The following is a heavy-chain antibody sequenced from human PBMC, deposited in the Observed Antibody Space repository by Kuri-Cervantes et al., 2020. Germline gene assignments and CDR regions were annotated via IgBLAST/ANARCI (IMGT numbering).Heavy chain of an antibody. J-gene: IGHJ4*02. Sequence: GESLKISCAASGFTFSSYGMHWVRQAPGKGLEWVAFIRYDGSNKYYADSVKGRFTISRDNSKNTLYLQINSLRPEDTAVYYCARDRSGSYYFDYWGQGTLVTVSS. CDR3: ARDRSGSYYFDY. CDR2: IRYDGSNK. D-gene: IGHD7-27*01. V-gene: IGHV3-30*02. CDR1: GFTFSSYG.